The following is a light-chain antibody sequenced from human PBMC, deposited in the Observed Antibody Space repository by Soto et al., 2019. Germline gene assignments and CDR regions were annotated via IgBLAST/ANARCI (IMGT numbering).Light chain of an antibody. CDR2: GAS. J-gene: IGKJ1*01. CDR3: QQYGSSGK. V-gene: IGKV3-20*01. Sequence: EIVLTHSPATLSWSTWERATLSSRASQSVSSYLAWYQQNPGQAPRLLIYGASNRATGIPDRFSGSGSGTDFTLTISRLEPEDFAVYYCQQYGSSGKFGQGTKVDIK. CDR1: QSVSSY.